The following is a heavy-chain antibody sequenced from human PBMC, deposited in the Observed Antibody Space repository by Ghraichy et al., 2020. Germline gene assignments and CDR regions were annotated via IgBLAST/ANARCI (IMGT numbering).Heavy chain of an antibody. D-gene: IGHD2-2*01. J-gene: IGHJ5*02. CDR2: IYHSGST. CDR1: GGSISSSNW. V-gene: IGHV4-4*02. Sequence: SETLSLTCAVSGGSISSSNWWSWVRQPPGKGLEWIGEIYHSGSTNYNPSLKSRVTISVDKSKNQFSLKLSSGTPAETAVYYCAREIIGGPRRYCSSTSCYGRSKNWFDPWGQGTLVTVSS. CDR3: AREIIGGPRRYCSSTSCYGRSKNWFDP.